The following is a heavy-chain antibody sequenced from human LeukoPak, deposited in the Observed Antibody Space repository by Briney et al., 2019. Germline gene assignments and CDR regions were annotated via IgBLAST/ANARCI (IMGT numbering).Heavy chain of an antibody. J-gene: IGHJ6*02. V-gene: IGHV4-61*05. CDR3: ARGRYSSSPYYYGVDV. Sequence: SETLSLTCTVSGGSISSSSYYWGWIRQPPGKGLEWIGYIYYSGSTNYNPSLKSRVSISVDTSKNQFSLKLSSVTAADTAVYYCARGRYSSSPYYYGVDVWGQGTAVTVSS. CDR2: IYYSGST. CDR1: GGSISSSSYY. D-gene: IGHD6-13*01.